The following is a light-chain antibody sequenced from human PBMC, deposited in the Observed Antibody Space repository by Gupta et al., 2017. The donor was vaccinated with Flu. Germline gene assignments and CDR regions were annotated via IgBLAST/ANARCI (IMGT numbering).Light chain of an antibody. CDR3: QQYGSSLSLT. J-gene: IGKJ4*01. CDR2: GAS. CDR1: QSVSSSY. Sequence: TLSLSPGERVTLSCRASQSVSSSYLAWYQQKPGQAPRLLIYGASSRATGIPDRFSGSGSGTDFTLTISRLEPEDFAVYYCQQYGSSLSLTFGGGTKVEIK. V-gene: IGKV3-20*01.